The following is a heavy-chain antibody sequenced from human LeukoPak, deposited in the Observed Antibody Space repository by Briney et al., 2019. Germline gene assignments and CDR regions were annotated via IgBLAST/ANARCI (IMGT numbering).Heavy chain of an antibody. J-gene: IGHJ6*02. CDR3: ARAGHRDSSGFYGMDV. CDR2: ISSSSSYI. V-gene: IGHV3-21*01. Sequence: GGSLRLSCAASGFTFSSYAMSWVRQAPGKGLEWVSSISSSSSYIYYADSVKGRFTISRDNAKNSLYLQMNSLRAEDTAVYYCARAGHRDSSGFYGMDVWGQGTTVTVSS. D-gene: IGHD6-19*01. CDR1: GFTFSSYA.